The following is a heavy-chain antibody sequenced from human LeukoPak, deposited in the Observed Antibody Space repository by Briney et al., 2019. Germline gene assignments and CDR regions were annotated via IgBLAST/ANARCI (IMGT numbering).Heavy chain of an antibody. J-gene: IGHJ5*02. CDR1: GGSISSSSYY. V-gene: IGHV4-61*05. Sequence: SETLSLTCTVSGGSISSSSYYWGWIRQPPGKGLEWIGEIYHSGSTNYNPSLKSRVTISVDKSKNQFSLKLSSVTAADTAVYYCARLEIAAAGNRWFDPWGQGTLVTVSS. CDR2: IYHSGST. D-gene: IGHD6-13*01. CDR3: ARLEIAAAGNRWFDP.